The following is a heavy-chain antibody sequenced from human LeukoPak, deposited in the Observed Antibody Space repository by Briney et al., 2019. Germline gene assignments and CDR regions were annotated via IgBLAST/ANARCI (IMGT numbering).Heavy chain of an antibody. Sequence: ASVKVSCKASGGTFSSYAISWVRQAPGQGLEWMGIINPSGGSTSYAQKFQGRVTMTRDTSTSTAYMELSSLRSEDTAVYYCARDYYGSGSYHYWGQGTLVTVSS. CDR2: INPSGGST. CDR3: ARDYYGSGSYHY. V-gene: IGHV1-46*01. D-gene: IGHD3-10*01. CDR1: GGTFSSYA. J-gene: IGHJ4*02.